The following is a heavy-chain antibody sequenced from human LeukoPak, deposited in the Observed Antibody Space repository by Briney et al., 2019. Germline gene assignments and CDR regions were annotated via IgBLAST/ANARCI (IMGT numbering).Heavy chain of an antibody. CDR3: ARDLKVGAMRGYMDV. CDR1: GFTFSDYY. Sequence: PGGSLRLSCAASGFTFSDYYMSWIRQAPGKGLEWVSYISSSGSTIYYADSVKGRFTISRDNAKNSLYLQMNSLRAEDTAVYYCARDLKVGAMRGYMDVWGKGTTVTVSS. CDR2: ISSSGSTI. D-gene: IGHD1-26*01. V-gene: IGHV3-11*04. J-gene: IGHJ6*03.